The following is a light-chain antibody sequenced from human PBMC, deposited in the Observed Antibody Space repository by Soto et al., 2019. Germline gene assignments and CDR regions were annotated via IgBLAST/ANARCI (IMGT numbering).Light chain of an antibody. V-gene: IGLV3-25*03. CDR1: ALPKQY. CDR3: QSAYSICNSHVV. J-gene: IGLJ2*01. CDR2: KDS. Sequence: SYELTQPPSVSVSPGQTARITCSGDALPKQYAYWYPQKPAQAPVLVIYKDSERTSGIPERFSGSSSGTTVTLTISGVQAEDEADYYCQSAYSICNSHVVFGGGTKLTVL.